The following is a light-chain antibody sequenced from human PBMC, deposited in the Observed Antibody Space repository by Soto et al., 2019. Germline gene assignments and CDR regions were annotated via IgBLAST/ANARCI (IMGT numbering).Light chain of an antibody. J-gene: IGKJ5*01. CDR3: QQYGSSPIT. V-gene: IGKV3-20*01. CDR1: QSVSSSY. Sequence: EIVLTQSPATLSLSPGERATLSCRASQSVSSSYLAWYQQKPGQAPRLLIHGASSRATGIPDRFSGSGSGTDFTLTISRLEPEDFALYYCQQYGSSPITFGQGTRLEIK. CDR2: GAS.